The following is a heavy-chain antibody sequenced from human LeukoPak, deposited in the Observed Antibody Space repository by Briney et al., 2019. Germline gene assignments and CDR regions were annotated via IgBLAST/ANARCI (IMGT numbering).Heavy chain of an antibody. J-gene: IGHJ4*02. CDR2: ISGSGGST. Sequence: GGSLRLSCAASGFTFSSYAMSWVRQAPGKGLEWVSAISGSGGSTYYADSVKGRFTISRDNSKNTLYLQMNSLRAEDTAVYYCANMGGYYYDSSGYPDYWGQGTLVTVSS. V-gene: IGHV3-23*01. CDR1: GFTFSSYA. CDR3: ANMGGYYYDSSGYPDY. D-gene: IGHD3-22*01.